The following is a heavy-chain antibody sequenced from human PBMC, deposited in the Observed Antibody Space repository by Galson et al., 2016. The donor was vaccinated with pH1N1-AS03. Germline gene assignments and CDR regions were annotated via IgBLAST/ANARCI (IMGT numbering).Heavy chain of an antibody. CDR2: IWNDGSLK. D-gene: IGHD1-20*01. CDR1: GFTFRTFG. CDR3: VTGNQNYFDY. J-gene: IGHJ4*02. Sequence: SLRLSCAASGFTFRTFGMHWVRQAPGKGLEWVAVIWNDGSLKKYGDSVKGRFIISRDNSNNTVSLEMSSLRAEDTAVYYCVTGNQNYFDYWGQGTVVTVSS. V-gene: IGHV3-33*01.